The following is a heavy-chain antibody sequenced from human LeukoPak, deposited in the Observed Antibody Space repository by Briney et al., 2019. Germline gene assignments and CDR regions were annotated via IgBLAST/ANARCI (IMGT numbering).Heavy chain of an antibody. CDR2: INHSGST. V-gene: IGHV4-34*01. J-gene: IGHJ4*02. CDR1: GGSFSGYY. D-gene: IGHD6-13*01. CDR3: ARTHHSRSWYPGWFDY. Sequence: SETLSLTCAVYGGSFSGYYWSWIRQPPGKGLEWIGEINHSGSTNYNPSLESRVTISVDTSKHKFSLKMSSVTAADTAGYYCARTHHSRSWYPGWFDYWGKGTLVTVSS.